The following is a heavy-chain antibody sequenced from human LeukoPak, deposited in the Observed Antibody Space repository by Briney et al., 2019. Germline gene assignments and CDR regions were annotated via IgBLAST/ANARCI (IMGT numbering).Heavy chain of an antibody. CDR1: GFTFSSYD. D-gene: IGHD4-17*01. V-gene: IGHV3-23*01. CDR2: IGGGGTP. CDR3: AKGMTTVTTFDY. Sequence: GGSLRLSCAASGFTFSSYDMSWVRQAPGRGLEWVSAIGGGGTPYYADSVKGRFTISRDNSKNTLYLQMNSLRAEDTAVYYCAKGMTTVTTFDYWGQGTLVTVSS. J-gene: IGHJ4*02.